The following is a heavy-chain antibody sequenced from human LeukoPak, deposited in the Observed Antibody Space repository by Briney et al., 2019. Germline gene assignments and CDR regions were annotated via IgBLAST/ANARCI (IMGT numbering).Heavy chain of an antibody. Sequence: SETLSLTCAVYGGSFSGYYWSWIRQPPGKGLEWIGEINHSGSTNYNPSLKSRVTISVDASKNQFSLKLSSVTAADTAVYYCARGHTRISMIRGSRSSYYFDYWGQGTLVTVSS. D-gene: IGHD3-10*01. J-gene: IGHJ4*02. CDR1: GGSFSGYY. CDR2: INHSGST. CDR3: ARGHTRISMIRGSRSSYYFDY. V-gene: IGHV4-34*01.